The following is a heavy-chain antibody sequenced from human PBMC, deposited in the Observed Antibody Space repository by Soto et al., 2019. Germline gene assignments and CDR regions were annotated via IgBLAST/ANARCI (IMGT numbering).Heavy chain of an antibody. V-gene: IGHV4-31*03. CDR2: IYYSGST. CDR1: GGSISSGGYY. J-gene: IGHJ4*02. CDR3: ARTFAAGPSEHYYFDY. D-gene: IGHD6-19*01. Sequence: QVPLQESGPGLVKPSQTLSLTCTVSGGSISSGGYYWSWIRQHPGKGLEWIGYIYYSGSTYYNPSLKSRVTISVDTSKNQFSLKLSSVTAADTAVYYCARTFAAGPSEHYYFDYWGQGTLVTVSS.